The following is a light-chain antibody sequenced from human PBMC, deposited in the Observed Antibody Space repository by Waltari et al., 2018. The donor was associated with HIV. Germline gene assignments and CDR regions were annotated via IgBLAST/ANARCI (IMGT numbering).Light chain of an antibody. CDR1: NLGTKS. CDR2: DNT. V-gene: IGLV3-21*02. CDR3: QVWYSTSDWV. J-gene: IGLJ3*02. Sequence: SYVLTQPPSVSVAPGQTASITCGGDNLGTKSVHWYQQKAGQAPVLVVSDNTDRPSGIPEGLSDSNPGNTATLTLNRVEAGDEADYYCQVWYSTSDWVFGGGSKLTVL.